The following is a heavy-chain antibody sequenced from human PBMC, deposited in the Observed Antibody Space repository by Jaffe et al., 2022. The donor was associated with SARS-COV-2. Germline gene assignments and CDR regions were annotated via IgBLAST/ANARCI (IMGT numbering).Heavy chain of an antibody. J-gene: IGHJ4*02. V-gene: IGHV3-15*01. CDR2: IKSEVEGGTT. CDR3: TTGTIGFAY. CDR1: GLTFEYAW. Sequence: EVQLVESGGDLVKPGGSIRLSCVASGLTFEYAWMTWVRQAPGKGLEWVGRIKSEVEGGTTDYAAPVKGRFTISRHDSQNTVFLQMNGLKKEDTAIYYCTTGTIGFAYWGQGSVVTVSP. D-gene: IGHD2-15*01.